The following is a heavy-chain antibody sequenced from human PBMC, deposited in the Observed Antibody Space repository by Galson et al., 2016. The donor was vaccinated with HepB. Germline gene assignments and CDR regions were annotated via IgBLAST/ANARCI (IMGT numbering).Heavy chain of an antibody. Sequence: SLRLSCAASGFTFSTYWMHWVRQTPEKGLVWVSLITSDGSSTSYADSVKGRFTISRDNAKNTLYLQMNSLRAEDTAVYYCARVRGDITLLQGKLRPKNWFDPWGEGTLVTVSS. D-gene: IGHD3-10*01. CDR2: ITSDGSST. V-gene: IGHV3-74*01. J-gene: IGHJ5*02. CDR3: ARVRGDITLLQGKLRPKNWFDP. CDR1: GFTFSTYW.